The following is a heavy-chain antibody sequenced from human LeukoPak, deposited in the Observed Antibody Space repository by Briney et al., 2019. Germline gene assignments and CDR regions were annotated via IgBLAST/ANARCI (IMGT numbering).Heavy chain of an antibody. J-gene: IGHJ6*03. Sequence: GGSLRLSCAASGFTFSSYAMSWVRQAPGKGLEWVSAISGSGGSTYYADSVKGRFTTSRDNSKTTLYLQMNSLRAEDTAVYYCAKGSVAGTRYYYYSMDVWGKGTTVTVSS. D-gene: IGHD6-19*01. CDR1: GFTFSSYA. CDR3: AKGSVAGTRYYYYSMDV. V-gene: IGHV3-23*01. CDR2: ISGSGGST.